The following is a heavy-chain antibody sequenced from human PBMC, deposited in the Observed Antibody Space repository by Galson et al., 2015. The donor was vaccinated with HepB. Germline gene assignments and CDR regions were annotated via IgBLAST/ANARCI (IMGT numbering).Heavy chain of an antibody. Sequence: SLRLSCAASGFTVSSNYMSWVRQAPGKGLEWVSVIYSGGSTYYADSVKGRFTISRDNSKNTLYLQMNSLRAEDTAVYYCARDGELRYYFDYWGQGTLVTVSS. CDR3: ARDGELRYYFDY. CDR2: IYSGGST. J-gene: IGHJ4*02. CDR1: GFTVSSNY. V-gene: IGHV3-53*01. D-gene: IGHD3-10*01.